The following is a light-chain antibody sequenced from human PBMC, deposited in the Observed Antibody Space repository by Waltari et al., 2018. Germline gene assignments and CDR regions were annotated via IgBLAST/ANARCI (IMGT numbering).Light chain of an antibody. Sequence: DVQMTQSPSSLSASVGERVTITCRASQYISTYLNWYQQKPGKGPKLLIYAASTLQSGVPSRFSGSGSGTDFTFTISSLQLEDFATYYCQQSYDTPRTFGQGTKVEVK. J-gene: IGKJ1*01. CDR1: QYISTY. CDR2: AAS. V-gene: IGKV1-39*01. CDR3: QQSYDTPRT.